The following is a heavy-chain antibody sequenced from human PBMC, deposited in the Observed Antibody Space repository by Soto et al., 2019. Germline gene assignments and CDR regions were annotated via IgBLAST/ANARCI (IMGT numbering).Heavy chain of an antibody. Sequence: SVKVSCKASGGTFSSYTISWVRQAPGQGLEWMGRIIPILGIANYAQKFQGRVTITADKSTSTAYMELSSLRSEDTAVYYCARVSIAVADTFDYWGQGTLVTVSS. CDR2: IIPILGIA. CDR3: ARVSIAVADTFDY. D-gene: IGHD6-19*01. CDR1: GGTFSSYT. V-gene: IGHV1-69*02. J-gene: IGHJ4*02.